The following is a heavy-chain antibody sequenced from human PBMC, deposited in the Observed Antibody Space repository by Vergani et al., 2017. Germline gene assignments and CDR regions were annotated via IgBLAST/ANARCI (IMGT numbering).Heavy chain of an antibody. V-gene: IGHV3-48*04. CDR2: ISSSSSTI. J-gene: IGHJ6*03. CDR3: AGVRAYYYYMDV. CDR1: GFTFSSYS. Sequence: EVQLVESGGGLVQPGGSLRLSCAASGFTFSSYSMNWVRQAPGKGLEWVSYISSSSSTIYYADYVKGRFTISRDNAKNSLYLKMNSLRAEDTAVYYCAGVRAYYYYMDVWGKGTTVTVSS.